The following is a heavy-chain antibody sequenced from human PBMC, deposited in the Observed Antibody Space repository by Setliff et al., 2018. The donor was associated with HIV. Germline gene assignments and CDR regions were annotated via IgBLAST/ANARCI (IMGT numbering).Heavy chain of an antibody. Sequence: GGSLRLSCAASGFTFSTYAMGWVRQAPGKGLEWVSDISGIGSSTYYADSVKGRFTISRDNSKNTLYLQMNSLRAEDTAVYYCAKPTYYYDDSGYSGGDYWGQGTLVTVSS. CDR2: ISGIGSST. J-gene: IGHJ4*02. V-gene: IGHV3-23*01. CDR3: AKPTYYYDDSGYSGGDY. D-gene: IGHD3-22*01. CDR1: GFTFSTYA.